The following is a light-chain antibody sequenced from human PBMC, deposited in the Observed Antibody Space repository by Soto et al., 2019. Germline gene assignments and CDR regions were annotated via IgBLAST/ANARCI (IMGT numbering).Light chain of an antibody. J-gene: IGKJ1*01. CDR1: QSVSSSF. CDR3: QQYESAVT. V-gene: IGKV3-20*01. CDR2: GAS. Sequence: EIVLTQSPGSLSLSPGEGATLSCRASQSVSSSFFAWYQQKPGQAPSLLIYGASRRANGVPDRFSGSGSGTDFTLSISRLEPEDCAVYYCQQYESAVTFGQGTKVEIK.